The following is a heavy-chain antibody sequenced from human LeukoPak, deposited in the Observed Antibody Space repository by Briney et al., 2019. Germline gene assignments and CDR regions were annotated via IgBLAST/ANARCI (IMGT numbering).Heavy chain of an antibody. V-gene: IGHV4-4*07. Sequence: KSSETLSLTCTVSGGSFSTYYWSWIRQPAGEGLEWIGRIYTNGSTNYIPSLKSRVTMSVDTSKNQFSLKLSSVTAADTAVYYCASTSITMIVVVPTYFDYWGQGTLVTVSS. J-gene: IGHJ4*02. CDR1: GGSFSTYY. CDR2: IYTNGST. CDR3: ASTSITMIVVVPTYFDY. D-gene: IGHD3-22*01.